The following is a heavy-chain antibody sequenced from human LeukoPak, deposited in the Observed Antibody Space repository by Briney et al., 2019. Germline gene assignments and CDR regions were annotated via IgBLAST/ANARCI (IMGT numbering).Heavy chain of an antibody. CDR3: ARGYSGSYPYYFDY. CDR2: IYYTGST. Sequence: SETLSLTCTVSGGSVSDYYWSWIRQSPGKGLEWIGYIYYTGSTSYNPSLRSRVTMSADTSKNQFSLKLSSVTAADTAVYYCARGYSGSYPYYFDYWGQGTLVTVSS. D-gene: IGHD1-26*01. CDR1: GGSVSDYY. V-gene: IGHV4-59*02. J-gene: IGHJ4*02.